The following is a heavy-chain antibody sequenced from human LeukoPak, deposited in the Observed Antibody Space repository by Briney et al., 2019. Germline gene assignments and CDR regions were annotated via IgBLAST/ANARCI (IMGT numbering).Heavy chain of an antibody. CDR2: ISYDGSNK. J-gene: IGHJ4*02. D-gene: IGHD4-17*01. CDR3: AKSRGPYYGDYNFDY. Sequence: PGGSLRLSCAASGFTFSSYGMHWVRQAPGKGLEGVAVISYDGSNKYYADSVKGRFTISRDNSKNTLYLQINSLRAEHTAVYYCAKSRGPYYGDYNFDYWGQGTLVTVSS. CDR1: GFTFSSYG. V-gene: IGHV3-30*18.